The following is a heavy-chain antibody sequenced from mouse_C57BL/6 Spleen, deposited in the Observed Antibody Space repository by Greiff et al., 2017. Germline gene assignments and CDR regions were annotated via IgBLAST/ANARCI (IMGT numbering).Heavy chain of an antibody. CDR2: ISSGGSYT. CDR1: GFTFSSYG. D-gene: IGHD1-1*01. Sequence: EVKLMESGGDLVKPGGSLKLSCAASGFTFSSYGMSWVRQTPDKRLEWVATISSGGSYTYYPDRVKGRFTISRDNAKNTLYLQMSSLKSEDTAMYYCARHYGSSYWYFDVWGTGTTVTVSS. J-gene: IGHJ1*03. V-gene: IGHV5-6*01. CDR3: ARHYGSSYWYFDV.